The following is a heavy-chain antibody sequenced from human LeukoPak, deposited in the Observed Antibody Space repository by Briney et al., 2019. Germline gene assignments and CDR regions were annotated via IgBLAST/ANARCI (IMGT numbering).Heavy chain of an antibody. CDR1: GFTLSSYW. J-gene: IGHJ4*02. Sequence: GGSLRLSCAASGFTLSSYWMNWVRQAPGKGLEWVAVIWYDGSNKYYADSVKGRFTISRDNSKNTLYLQMNSLRAEDTAVYYCASPLWLDYWGQGTLVTVSS. V-gene: IGHV3-33*08. CDR2: IWYDGSNK. CDR3: ASPLWLDY. D-gene: IGHD2/OR15-2a*01.